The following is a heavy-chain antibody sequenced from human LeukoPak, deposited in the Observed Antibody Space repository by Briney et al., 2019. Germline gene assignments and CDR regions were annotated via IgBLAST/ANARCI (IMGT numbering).Heavy chain of an antibody. CDR3: TRVGSGYYEYYFDY. Sequence: PSETLSLTCTVSGGSISSYYWSWIRQPAGKGLEWIGRIYTSGSTNYNPSLKSRVTMSVDTSKNQFSLKLSSVTAADTAVYYCTRVGSGYYEYYFDYWGQGTLVTVSS. J-gene: IGHJ4*02. CDR2: IYTSGST. CDR1: GGSISSYY. V-gene: IGHV4-4*07. D-gene: IGHD3-3*01.